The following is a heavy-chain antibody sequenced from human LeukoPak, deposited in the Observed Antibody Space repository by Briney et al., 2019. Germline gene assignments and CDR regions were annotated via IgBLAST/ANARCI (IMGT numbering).Heavy chain of an antibody. V-gene: IGHV3-66*03. CDR1: GFTVSNNY. CDR2: TYSGST. CDR3: ARDQNY. Sequence: GGSLRLSCAASGFTVSNNYISWVRQPPGKGLEWVSVTYSGSTDYADSVKGRFTISRDNSKNTLYLQMNSLRAEDTAVYYCARDQNYWGQGTLVTVSS. J-gene: IGHJ4*02.